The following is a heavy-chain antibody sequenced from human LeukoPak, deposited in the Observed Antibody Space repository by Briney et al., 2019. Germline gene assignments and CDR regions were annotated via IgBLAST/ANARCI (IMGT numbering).Heavy chain of an antibody. D-gene: IGHD5-12*01. Sequence: GGSLRLSCAASGFTFSSYGMHWVRQAPGKGLEWVAVISYDGSNKYYADSVKGRFTISRDNSKNTLYLQMNSLRAEDTAVYYCAKESRRGYSGYDLVEGFDYWGQGTLVTVSS. CDR2: ISYDGSNK. J-gene: IGHJ4*02. CDR3: AKESRRGYSGYDLVEGFDY. V-gene: IGHV3-30*18. CDR1: GFTFSSYG.